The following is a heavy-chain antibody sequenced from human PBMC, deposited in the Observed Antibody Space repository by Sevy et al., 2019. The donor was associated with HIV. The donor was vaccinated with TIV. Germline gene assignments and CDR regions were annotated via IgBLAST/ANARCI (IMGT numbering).Heavy chain of an antibody. D-gene: IGHD2-2*01. V-gene: IGHV3-21*06. CDR2: IRGRSSYI. CDR3: ARDGGCSSTSCLLYFDS. CDR1: GFTSSNYY. J-gene: IGHJ4*02. Sequence: GGSLRPSCAASGFTSSNYYMNWVRQAPGKGLEWVSSIRGRSSYIHYADSVRGRFTISRDNAKNSSYLQMNSLRADDTAVYFCARDGGCSSTSCLLYFDSWGQGALVTVSS.